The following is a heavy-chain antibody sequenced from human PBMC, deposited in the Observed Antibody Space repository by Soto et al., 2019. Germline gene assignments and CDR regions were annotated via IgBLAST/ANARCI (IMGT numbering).Heavy chain of an antibody. V-gene: IGHV3-43*01. D-gene: IGHD7-27*01. J-gene: IGHJ6*02. CDR2: ISWDGGST. Sequence: GGSLRLSCAASGFTFDDYTMHWVRQAPGKGLEWVSLISWDGGSTYYADSVKGRFTISRDNSKNSLYLQMNSLRTEDTALYYCAKDESWGSVDYYYGMDVWGQGTTVTVSS. CDR3: AKDESWGSVDYYYGMDV. CDR1: GFTFDDYT.